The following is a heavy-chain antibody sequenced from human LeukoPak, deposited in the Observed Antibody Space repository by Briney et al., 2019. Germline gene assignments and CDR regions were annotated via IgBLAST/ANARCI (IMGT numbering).Heavy chain of an antibody. D-gene: IGHD2-2*01. Sequence: SETLSLTCTVSGGSISSSNCYWGWVRQPPGMGLELLGSIHYSGSTSYNPSLKSRVTISVDTSKNQFSLKLSSVTAADTAVYYCARVWRYCSSTSCPGPLDYWGQGTLVTVSS. CDR2: IHYSGST. V-gene: IGHV4-39*07. CDR1: GGSISSSNCY. J-gene: IGHJ4*02. CDR3: ARVWRYCSSTSCPGPLDY.